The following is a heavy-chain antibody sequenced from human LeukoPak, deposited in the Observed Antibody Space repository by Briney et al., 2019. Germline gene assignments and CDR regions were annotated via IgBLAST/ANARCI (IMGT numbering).Heavy chain of an antibody. V-gene: IGHV1-69*04. J-gene: IGHJ5*02. CDR2: IIPILGIA. CDR3: ARDLEYCSGGSCYNYNWFDP. CDR1: GGTFSSYT. Sequence: SVKVSCKASGGTFSSYTISWVRQAPGQGLEWMGRIIPILGIANYAQKFQGRVTITADKSTSTAYMELSSLRSEDTAVHYCARDLEYCSGGSCYNYNWFDPWGQGTLVTVSS. D-gene: IGHD2-15*01.